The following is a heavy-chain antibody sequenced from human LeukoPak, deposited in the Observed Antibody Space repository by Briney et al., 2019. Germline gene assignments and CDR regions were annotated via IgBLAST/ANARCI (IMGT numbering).Heavy chain of an antibody. Sequence: SETLSLTCTVSGGSISSYYWSWIRQPPAKGLEWIGYIYYSGSTNYNPSLKSRVTISVDTSKNQFSLKLSSVTAADTAVYYCARRGSGSWWVFDYWGQGTLVTVSS. CDR1: GGSISSYY. CDR2: IYYSGST. V-gene: IGHV4-59*01. J-gene: IGHJ4*02. CDR3: ARRGSGSWWVFDY. D-gene: IGHD6-19*01.